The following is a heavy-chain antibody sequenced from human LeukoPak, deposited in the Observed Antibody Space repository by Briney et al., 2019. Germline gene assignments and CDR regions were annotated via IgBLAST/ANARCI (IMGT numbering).Heavy chain of an antibody. CDR3: ARRDYDFWSGSGHFDY. J-gene: IGHJ4*02. CDR2: IYYSGST. CDR1: GGSISSYY. D-gene: IGHD3-3*01. Sequence: PSETLSLTCTVSGGSISSYYWSWIRQPPGKGLEWIGYIYYSGSTNYNPSLKSRVTISVDTSKNQFSLKLSSVTAADTAVYYCARRDYDFWSGSGHFDYWGQGTLVTVSS. V-gene: IGHV4-59*08.